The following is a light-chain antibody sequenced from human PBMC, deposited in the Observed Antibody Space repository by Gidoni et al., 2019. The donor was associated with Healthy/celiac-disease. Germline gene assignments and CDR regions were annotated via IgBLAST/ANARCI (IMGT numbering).Light chain of an antibody. Sequence: EIVLTQSPATLSLSPGERVTLSCRASQSVSTYLAWYQHKPGQAPRLLIYDASNRATGVPARFTGSGSGTDFTLTIGSLEPEDFAVYYCQQRSDWPPYSFGQGTKLEIK. CDR3: QQRSDWPPYS. CDR1: QSVSTY. CDR2: DAS. J-gene: IGKJ2*01. V-gene: IGKV3-11*01.